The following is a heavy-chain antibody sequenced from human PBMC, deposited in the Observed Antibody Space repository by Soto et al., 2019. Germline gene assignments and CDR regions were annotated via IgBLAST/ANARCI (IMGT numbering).Heavy chain of an antibody. D-gene: IGHD3-16*01. CDR3: ARMATFGSLNWFDP. V-gene: IGHV1-8*01. Sequence: ASVKVSCKASGYSFTNNDVSWVRQATGQGLEWMGWMNPGSGDTGYAQKFQGRVTMTRDISISTAYMELSSLRSDDTAIYYCARMATFGSLNWFDPWGQGTLVTVSS. CDR2: MNPGSGDT. CDR1: GYSFTNND. J-gene: IGHJ5*02.